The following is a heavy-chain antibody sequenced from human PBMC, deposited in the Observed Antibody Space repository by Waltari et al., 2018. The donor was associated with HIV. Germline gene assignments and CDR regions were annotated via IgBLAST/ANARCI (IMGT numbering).Heavy chain of an antibody. CDR3: AKAFSDNTAYYYDF. CDR1: GFAYVSYA. V-gene: IGHV3-23*01. Sequence: EVQLLESGGGLVQPGGSRRLSCAASGFAYVSYAMTWVRQSPGRGVEWVSAISGSGADSFYADSVKGRFSISRDNSKNTVYLQMNNLRAADTAIYYCAKAFSDNTAYYYDFWGRGTRVTVAS. D-gene: IGHD3-22*01. CDR2: ISGSGADS. J-gene: IGHJ4*02.